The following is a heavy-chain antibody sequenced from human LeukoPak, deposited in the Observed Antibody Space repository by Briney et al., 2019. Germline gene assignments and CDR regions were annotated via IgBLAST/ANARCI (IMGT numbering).Heavy chain of an antibody. V-gene: IGHV4-38-2*02. Sequence: SETLSLTCTVSGYSISSGYYWGWVRQPPGKGLEWIGSIYHSGSTFYNPSLKGRVTISVDTSKNQLSLKLSSVTAADTAVYYCARVRDYYDSSGTIDYWGQGTLVTVSS. D-gene: IGHD3-22*01. CDR1: GYSISSGYY. CDR3: ARVRDYYDSSGTIDY. CDR2: IYHSGST. J-gene: IGHJ4*02.